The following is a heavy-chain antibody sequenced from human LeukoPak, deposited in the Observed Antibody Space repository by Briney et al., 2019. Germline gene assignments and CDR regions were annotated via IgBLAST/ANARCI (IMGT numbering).Heavy chain of an antibody. J-gene: IGHJ4*02. CDR3: AREEGCLDY. CDR2: IYTSGST. CDR1: GGSISSYY. D-gene: IGHD2-15*01. Sequence: SETLSLTCTVSGGSISSYYWSWIRQPPGKGLEWIGYIYTSGSTNYNPSLKSRVTISVDTSKNQFSLKLSSVTAADTAVYYCAREEGCLDYWGQGTLVTVSS. V-gene: IGHV4-4*09.